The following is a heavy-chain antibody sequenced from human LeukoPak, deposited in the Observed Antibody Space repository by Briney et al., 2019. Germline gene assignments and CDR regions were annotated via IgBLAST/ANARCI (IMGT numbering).Heavy chain of an antibody. CDR1: DFNFVTYA. CDR2: ISGSGGST. D-gene: IGHD2-15*01. J-gene: IGHJ3*02. Sequence: GGSLRLSCAASDFNFVTYAMSWVRQAPGKVLEWVSAISGSGGSTYYADSVKGRFTISRDNSKNTLYLQMNSLRAEDMAVYYCAKRGGAFDIWGQGTMVTVSS. V-gene: IGHV3-23*01. CDR3: AKRGGAFDI.